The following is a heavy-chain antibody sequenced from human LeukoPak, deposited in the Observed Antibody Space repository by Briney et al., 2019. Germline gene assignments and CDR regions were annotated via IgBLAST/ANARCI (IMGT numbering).Heavy chain of an antibody. J-gene: IGHJ4*02. CDR2: ISSSSSTI. CDR3: ASGAYCGGDCYLLGDY. V-gene: IGHV3-48*04. Sequence: PGGSLRLSRAASGFTFSSYSMNWVRQAPGKGLEWVSYISSSSSTIYYADSVKGRFTISRDNAKNSLYLQMNSLRAEDTAVYYCASGAYCGGDCYLLGDYWGQGTLVTVSS. D-gene: IGHD2-21*02. CDR1: GFTFSSYS.